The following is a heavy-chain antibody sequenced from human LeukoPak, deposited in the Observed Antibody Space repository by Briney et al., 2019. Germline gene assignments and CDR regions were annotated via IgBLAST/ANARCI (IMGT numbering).Heavy chain of an antibody. CDR1: GFTVSTNY. CDR2: LYHGGST. D-gene: IGHD2-15*01. J-gene: IGHJ4*02. CDR3: ARRASGSSRRDY. Sequence: PGGSLRLSCAASGFTVSTNYMSWVRQAPGKGLEWVSVLYHGGSTYYADSVKGRFTISRDNAKNSLYLQMNSLRAEDTAVYYCARRASGSSRRDYWGQGTLVTVSS. V-gene: IGHV3-53*01.